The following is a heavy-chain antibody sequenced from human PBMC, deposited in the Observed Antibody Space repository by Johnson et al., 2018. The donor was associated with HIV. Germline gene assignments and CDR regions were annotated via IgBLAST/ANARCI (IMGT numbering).Heavy chain of an antibody. V-gene: IGHV3-30*02. D-gene: IGHD3-10*01. CDR2: IRYDGSNK. CDR3: ARGGASITEAFDI. J-gene: IGHJ3*02. Sequence: QVQLMESGGGVVQPGGSLRLSCAASGFTFSDYGMHWVRQAPGKGLEWVAFIRYDGSNKYYADSVKGRFTLSRDSSKNTLYLQMNSLRDEDTAVYYCARGGASITEAFDIWGQGTMVTVSS. CDR1: GFTFSDYG.